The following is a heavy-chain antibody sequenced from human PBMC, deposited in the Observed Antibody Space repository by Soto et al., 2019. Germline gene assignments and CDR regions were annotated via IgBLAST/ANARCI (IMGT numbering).Heavy chain of an antibody. CDR3: ARLHQHSSGYYLDRKDDAFDI. J-gene: IGHJ3*02. D-gene: IGHD3-22*01. V-gene: IGHV1-69*01. CDR2: IIPIFGTA. Sequence: QVQLVQSGAEVKKPGSSVKVSCKASGGTFSSYAISWVRQAPGQGLEWMGGIIPIFGTANYAQKFQGRVMITADESTSTAYMDLRSLRSEDTAVYYCARLHQHSSGYYLDRKDDAFDIWGQGTMVTVSS. CDR1: GGTFSSYA.